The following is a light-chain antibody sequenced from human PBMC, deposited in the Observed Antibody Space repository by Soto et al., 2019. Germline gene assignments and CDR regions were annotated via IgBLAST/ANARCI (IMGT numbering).Light chain of an antibody. Sequence: EIVLTQSPGTLSLSPWEKAPLSCRASQSVSSSYLAWYQQKPGQAPRLLIYGASSRATGIPDRFSGSGSGTDFTLTISRLEPEDFAXXXXXXXXXXRXFXQGTKVDIK. J-gene: IGKJ1*01. CDR1: QSVSSSY. V-gene: IGKV3-20*01. CDR2: GAS. CDR3: XXXXXXRX.